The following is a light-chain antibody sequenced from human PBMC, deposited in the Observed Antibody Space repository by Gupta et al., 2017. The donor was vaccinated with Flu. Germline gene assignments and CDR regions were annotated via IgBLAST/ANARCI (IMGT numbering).Light chain of an antibody. CDR3: QQYNKWPRWS. J-gene: IGKJ2*04. CDR1: QSVSSN. Sequence: EIVMTQSPATLSVSPGERVTLSCRASQSVSSNLAWYQQKPGQPPRLLIYGASTRATGIPARFSGSGSGTEFTLSITTLQSEDFGVYYCQQYNKWPRWSFGQGTKLEIK. CDR2: GAS. V-gene: IGKV3-15*01.